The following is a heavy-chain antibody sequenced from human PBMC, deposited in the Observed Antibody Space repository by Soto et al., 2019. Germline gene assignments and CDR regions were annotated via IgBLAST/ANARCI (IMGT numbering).Heavy chain of an antibody. Sequence: QVQLVESGGGVVQPGRSLRLSCAASGFTFSDYAIHWVRQAPGKGLEWVAVISYDGNNQYYADSVKGRFTISRDNSKNTLYLQLNSLGAEDTAVYYCARDRTIYFYYAMDVWGQGTTVIVSS. CDR2: ISYDGNNQ. CDR3: ARDRTIYFYYAMDV. CDR1: GFTFSDYA. V-gene: IGHV3-30-3*01. D-gene: IGHD3-10*01. J-gene: IGHJ6*02.